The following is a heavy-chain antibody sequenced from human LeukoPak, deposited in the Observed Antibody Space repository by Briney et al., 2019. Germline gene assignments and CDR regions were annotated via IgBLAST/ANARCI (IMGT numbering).Heavy chain of an antibody. J-gene: IGHJ4*02. CDR3: ARVGGYYDFWSGYYIGFDY. V-gene: IGHV4-61*02. D-gene: IGHD3-3*01. Sequence: TLSLTCTVSGDSISSGAYYWSWIRQPAGKGLEWIGRISTGGSTNYNPSLNSRVTISVDTSKNQFSLKLSSVTAADTAVYYCARVGGYYDFWSGYYIGFDYWGQGTLVTVSS. CDR1: GDSISSGAYY. CDR2: ISTGGST.